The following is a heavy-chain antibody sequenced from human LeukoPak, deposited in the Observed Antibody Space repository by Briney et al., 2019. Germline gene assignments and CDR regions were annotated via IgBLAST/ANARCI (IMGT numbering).Heavy chain of an antibody. V-gene: IGHV4-34*01. CDR2: INHSGST. Sequence: SETLSLTCAVYGGSFSGYYWSWIRQPPGKGLEWIGEINHSGSTNYNPSLKSRVTISVDTSKNQFSLKLSSVTAADTAVYYCARGNAEWSQYYYDSSGSQNYFDYWGQGTLVTVS. D-gene: IGHD3-22*01. J-gene: IGHJ4*02. CDR1: GGSFSGYY. CDR3: ARGNAEWSQYYYDSSGSQNYFDY.